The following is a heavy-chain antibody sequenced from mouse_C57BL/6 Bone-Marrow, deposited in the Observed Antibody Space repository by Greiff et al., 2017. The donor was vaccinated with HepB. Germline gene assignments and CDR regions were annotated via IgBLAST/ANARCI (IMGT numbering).Heavy chain of an antibody. Sequence: QVQLQQSGAELVKPGASVKISCKASGYAFSSYWMNWVKQRPGKGLEWIGQIYPGDGDTNYNGKFKGKATLTADKSSSTAYMQLSSLTSEDSAVYFCATKGLQTPYFDYGGQGTTLTVSS. D-gene: IGHD2-13*01. CDR2: IYPGDGDT. V-gene: IGHV1-80*01. CDR1: GYAFSSYW. CDR3: ATKGLQTPYFDY. J-gene: IGHJ2*01.